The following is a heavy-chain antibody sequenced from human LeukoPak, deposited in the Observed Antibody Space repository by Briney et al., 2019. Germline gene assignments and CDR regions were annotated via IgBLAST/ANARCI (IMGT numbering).Heavy chain of an antibody. V-gene: IGHV3-7*01. J-gene: IGHJ6*03. CDR1: GFTFSNYW. CDR2: IKHDGSED. Sequence: PGGSLKLSCAASGFTFSNYWMTWVRQAPGKGLEWVANIKHDGSEDYYLDSVKGRFTISRDNAKNSLYLQMDSLGPEDTAVYYCARDPYSGNYGNDYYYYMDVWGKGTTVTISS. CDR3: ARDPYSGNYGNDYYYYMDV. D-gene: IGHD1-26*01.